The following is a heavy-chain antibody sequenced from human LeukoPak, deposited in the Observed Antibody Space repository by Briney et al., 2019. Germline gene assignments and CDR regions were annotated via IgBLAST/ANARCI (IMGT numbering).Heavy chain of an antibody. D-gene: IGHD3-22*01. J-gene: IGHJ4*02. V-gene: IGHV3-23*01. Sequence: GGSLRLSCVASGFTFSNYGLSWARQAPGKGLEWVSGIGGSDGRTSYADSVKGRFTISRDNSKNTLYQQMNSLRGEDTAEYFCAKERNYYGSSDHYYDFDYWGQGTLVTVSS. CDR1: GFTFSNYG. CDR2: IGGSDGRT. CDR3: AKERNYYGSSDHYYDFDY.